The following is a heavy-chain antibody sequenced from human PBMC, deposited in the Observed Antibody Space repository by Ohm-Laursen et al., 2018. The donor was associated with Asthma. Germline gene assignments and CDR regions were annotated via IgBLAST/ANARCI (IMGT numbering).Heavy chain of an antibody. V-gene: IGHV3-48*01. Sequence: SLRLSCSASGFTFSNYNMIWVRQAPGKGLDWVSSITTCSSTIYYADSVRGRFTVSTDKVTNSLFLQINSLRPEDTAVYYCARDVMEWYLPAFGFWGQGTLVTVSS. D-gene: IGHD3-3*01. CDR2: ITTCSSTI. J-gene: IGHJ4*02. CDR1: GFTFSNYN. CDR3: ARDVMEWYLPAFGF.